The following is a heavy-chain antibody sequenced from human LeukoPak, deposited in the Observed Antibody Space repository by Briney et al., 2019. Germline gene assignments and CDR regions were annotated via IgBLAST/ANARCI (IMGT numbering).Heavy chain of an antibody. Sequence: SETLSLTCTVSGGSISSSLYYWGWIRQPPGKGLEWIGSIYYGANTYYNPSLKSRLTISVDTSKSHLSLKLRSVTAADTALYFCAGGQTLDWLSNYFDSWGQGSLVIVSS. CDR3: AGGQTLDWLSNYFDS. CDR1: GGSISSSLYY. D-gene: IGHD3/OR15-3a*01. V-gene: IGHV4-39*01. J-gene: IGHJ4*02. CDR2: IYYGANT.